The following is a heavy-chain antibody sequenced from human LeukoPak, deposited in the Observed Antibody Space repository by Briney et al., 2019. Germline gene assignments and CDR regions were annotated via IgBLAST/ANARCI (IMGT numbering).Heavy chain of an antibody. D-gene: IGHD1-14*01. J-gene: IGHJ3*02. V-gene: IGHV4-31*03. CDR1: GGSISSGGYY. CDR2: IYYSGST. CDR3: ARGRTFFRAFDI. Sequence: SETLPLTCTVSGGSISSGGYYWSWIRQHPGKGLEWIGYIYYSGSTNYNPPLKSRVTISVDTSKNQFSLKLSSVTAADTAVYYCARGRTFFRAFDIWGQGTMVTVSS.